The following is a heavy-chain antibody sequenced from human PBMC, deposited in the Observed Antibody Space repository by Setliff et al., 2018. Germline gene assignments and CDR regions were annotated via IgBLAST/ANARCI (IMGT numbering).Heavy chain of an antibody. V-gene: IGHV3-21*01. D-gene: IGHD2-15*01. J-gene: IGHJ6*03. CDR2: ISRSSTYI. CDR1: GFTFSTHI. CDR3: ARIRLCGGRVICPPGRYVDV. Sequence: GGSLRLSCAASGFTFSTHIMNWVRQAPGKGLEWVSSISRSSTYIYYADSMKGRFTISRDNAKNSLYLQMNSLRAEDTAVYYCARIRLCGGRVICPPGRYVDVWGKGTTVTVSS.